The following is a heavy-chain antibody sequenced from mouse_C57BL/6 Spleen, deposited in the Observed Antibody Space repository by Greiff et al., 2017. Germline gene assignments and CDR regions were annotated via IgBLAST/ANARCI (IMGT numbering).Heavy chain of an antibody. CDR2: IDPSDSYT. V-gene: IGHV1-69*01. Sequence: QVQLQQPGAELVMPGASVKLSCKASGYTFTSYWMHWVKQRPGQGLEWIGEIDPSDSYTNYNQKFKGKSTLTVDKSSSTAYMQLSSLTSEDSAVYYCARGGGSSLYYAMDYWGQGTSVTVSS. D-gene: IGHD1-1*01. CDR3: ARGGGSSLYYAMDY. J-gene: IGHJ4*01. CDR1: GYTFTSYW.